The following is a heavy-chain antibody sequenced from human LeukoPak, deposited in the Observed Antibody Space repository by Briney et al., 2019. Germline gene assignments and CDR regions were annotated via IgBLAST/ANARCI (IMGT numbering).Heavy chain of an antibody. J-gene: IGHJ3*02. CDR2: IIPIFGTA. CDR1: GGTFSSYA. V-gene: IGHV1-69*13. Sequence: AASVKVSCKASGGTFSSYAISWVRQAPGQGLEWMGGIIPIFGTANYAQKFQGRVTITADESTSTAYMELSSLRSEDTAVYYCARGRSKRNDAFDIWGQGTMVTVSS. CDR3: ARGRSKRNDAFDI.